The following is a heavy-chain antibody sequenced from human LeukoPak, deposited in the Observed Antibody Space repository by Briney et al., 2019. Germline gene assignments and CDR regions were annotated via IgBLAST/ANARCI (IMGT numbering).Heavy chain of an antibody. J-gene: IGHJ4*02. D-gene: IGHD3-9*01. Sequence: PGGSLRLSCAASGFTFSNYAMSWVRRAPGKGLDWFSAIRGSGASTYYADSVKGRFTISRDNSENTVYLQINSLRPEDTAIYYCARDFTGRYTIDYWGQGTLVTVSS. CDR2: IRGSGAST. V-gene: IGHV3-23*01. CDR1: GFTFSNYA. CDR3: ARDFTGRYTIDY.